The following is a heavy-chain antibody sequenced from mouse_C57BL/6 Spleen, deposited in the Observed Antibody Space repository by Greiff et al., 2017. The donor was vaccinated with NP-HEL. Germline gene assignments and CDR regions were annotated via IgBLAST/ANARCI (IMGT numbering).Heavy chain of an antibody. CDR2: IDPTDSAT. CDR1: GYTFTSYW. D-gene: IGHD2-3*01. J-gene: IGHJ3*01. CDR3: ARIYDGYSAWFAY. V-gene: IGHV1-52*01. Sequence: QVQLQQPGAELVRPGSSVKLSCKASGYTFTSYWMHWVKQRPIQGLEWIGNIDPTDSATHYNQKFKDKATLTVDKSSSTAYMQLSSLTSEDSAVYYCARIYDGYSAWFAYWGQGTLVTVSA.